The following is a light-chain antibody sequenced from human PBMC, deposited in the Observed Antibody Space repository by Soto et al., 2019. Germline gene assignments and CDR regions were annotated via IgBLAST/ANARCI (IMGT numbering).Light chain of an antibody. CDR3: QSYDSSLSGSV. V-gene: IGLV1-40*01. CDR1: SSNIGAGYH. CDR2: GNS. Sequence: QSVRTQPPSVSGAPGQRVTISCTGSSSNIGAGYHVHWYQQLPGTAPKLLIYGNSNRPSGVPDRFSGSKSGTSASLAITGLQAEDEADYYCQSYDSSLSGSVFGGGTKLTVL. J-gene: IGLJ3*02.